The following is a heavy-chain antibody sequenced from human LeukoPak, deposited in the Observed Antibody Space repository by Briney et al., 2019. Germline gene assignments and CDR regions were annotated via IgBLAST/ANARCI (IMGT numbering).Heavy chain of an antibody. Sequence: SQTLSLTCAVYGGSFSGYYWSWIRQPPGKGLESIGEINHSGSTNYNPSLKSRVTISVDTSKNQFSLKLSSVTAADTAVYYCARAEEIEDYYDSSGYSTWGQGNLVTVSS. CDR1: GGSFSGYY. CDR2: INHSGST. J-gene: IGHJ5*02. V-gene: IGHV4-34*01. CDR3: ARAEEIEDYYDSSGYST. D-gene: IGHD3-22*01.